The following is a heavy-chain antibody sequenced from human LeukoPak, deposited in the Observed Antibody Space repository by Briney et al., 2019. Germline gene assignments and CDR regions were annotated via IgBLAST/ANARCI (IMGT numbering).Heavy chain of an antibody. V-gene: IGHV4-61*02. J-gene: IGHJ3*02. CDR1: GGSISSGSYC. Sequence: SETLSLTCTVSGGSISSGSYCWSWIRQPAGKGLEWIGRIYTSGSTNYNPSLKSRVTISVDTSKNQFSLKLSSVTAADTAVYYCAREGYYDSSGYGIDAFDIWGQGTMVTVSS. D-gene: IGHD3-22*01. CDR2: IYTSGST. CDR3: AREGYYDSSGYGIDAFDI.